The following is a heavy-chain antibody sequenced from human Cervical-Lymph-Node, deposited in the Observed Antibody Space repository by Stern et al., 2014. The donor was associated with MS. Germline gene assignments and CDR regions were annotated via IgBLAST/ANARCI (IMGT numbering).Heavy chain of an antibody. CDR1: GGTFSTFA. V-gene: IGHV1-69*01. D-gene: IGHD1-26*01. J-gene: IGHJ6*02. CDR3: ATVESSASSRSV. Sequence: QVQLVQSGAEVKKPGSSVKVSCKASGGTFSTFAFNWVRQAPGAGLEWMAGIIPMFGSPKYAQKFQGRVTITADESTSTAYMELSSLRSADTAVYYCATVESSASSRSVWGQGTTVTVSS. CDR2: IIPMFGSP.